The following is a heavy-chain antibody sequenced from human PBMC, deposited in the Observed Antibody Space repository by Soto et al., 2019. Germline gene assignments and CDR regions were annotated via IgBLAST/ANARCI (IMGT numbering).Heavy chain of an antibody. Sequence: QVQLVQSGAEVKKPGASVKVSCKASGYTFTGYYMHWVRQAPGQGLEWMGWINPNSGGTNYAQKFQGWVTMTRDTSISTAYMELSRLRSDDTAVYYCASQKPWGYCSGGSCYGFDPWGQGTLVTVSS. CDR1: GYTFTGYY. V-gene: IGHV1-2*04. J-gene: IGHJ5*02. CDR3: ASQKPWGYCSGGSCYGFDP. D-gene: IGHD2-15*01. CDR2: INPNSGGT.